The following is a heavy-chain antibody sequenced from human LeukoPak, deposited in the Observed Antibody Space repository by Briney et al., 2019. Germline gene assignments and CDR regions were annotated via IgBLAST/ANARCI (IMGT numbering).Heavy chain of an antibody. CDR3: AKLGVASLNDY. CDR1: GFTFSSYG. V-gene: IGHV3-30*18. J-gene: IGHJ4*02. D-gene: IGHD2-15*01. CDR2: ISYDGSNK. Sequence: PGGSLRLSCAASGFTFSSYGMHWVRQAPGKGLEWVAVISYDGSNKYYADSVKGRFTISRDNSKNTLYLQMNSLRAEDMAVYYCAKLGVASLNDYWGQGTLVTVSS.